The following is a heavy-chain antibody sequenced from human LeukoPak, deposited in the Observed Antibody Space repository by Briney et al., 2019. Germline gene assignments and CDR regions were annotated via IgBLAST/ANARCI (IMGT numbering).Heavy chain of an antibody. J-gene: IGHJ4*02. Sequence: EGSLRLSCAASGFTFSSYSMNWVRQAPGKGLEWVSSISSSSSYIYYADSVKGRFTISRDNAKNSLYLQLNSLRAEDTAVYYCTREGITAAADYWGQGTLVTVSS. CDR2: ISSSSSYI. D-gene: IGHD6-13*01. V-gene: IGHV3-21*01. CDR1: GFTFSSYS. CDR3: TREGITAAADY.